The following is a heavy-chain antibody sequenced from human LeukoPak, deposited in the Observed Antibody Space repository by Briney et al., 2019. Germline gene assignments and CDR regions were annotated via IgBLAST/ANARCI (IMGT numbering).Heavy chain of an antibody. V-gene: IGHV1-18*01. CDR2: ISAYNGNT. CDR3: ARSHPYYYDSSGYPLDY. CDR1: GYTFTCYG. Sequence: ASVKVSCKASGYTFTCYGISWVRQAPGQGLEWMGWISAYNGNTNYAQKLQGRVTMTTDTSTSTAYMELRSLRSDDTAVYYCARSHPYYYDSSGYPLDYWGQGTLVTVSS. D-gene: IGHD3-22*01. J-gene: IGHJ4*02.